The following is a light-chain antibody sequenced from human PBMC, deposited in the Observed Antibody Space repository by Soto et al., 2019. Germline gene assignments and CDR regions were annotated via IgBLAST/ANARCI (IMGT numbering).Light chain of an antibody. CDR1: SSDVGGYNF. J-gene: IGLJ1*01. CDR2: EVA. CDR3: TSYTTSDTLV. V-gene: IGLV2-14*03. Sequence: QSALTQTASVSGSPGQSITMSCTGTSSDVGGYNFVSWYQQHPGKAPKLIVHEVANRLSGVSGRFSGSKSGNTAFLTISGLQAEDEADYYCTSYTTSDTLVFGTGTKLTVL.